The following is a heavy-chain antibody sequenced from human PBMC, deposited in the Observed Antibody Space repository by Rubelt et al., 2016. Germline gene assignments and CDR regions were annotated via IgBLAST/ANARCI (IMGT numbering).Heavy chain of an antibody. CDR1: GGSISSGGYY. J-gene: IGHJ3*02. CDR2: IYYSGST. V-gene: IGHV4-31*03. D-gene: IGHD4-17*01. CDR3: ARHIKTTVTTGYAFDI. Sequence: QVQLQESGPGLVKPSQTLSLTCTVSGGSISSGGYYWSWIRQHPGKGLEWIGYIYYSGSTYYNPSFKSRVTISVDTSKNQFSLKLSSVTAADTAVYYCARHIKTTVTTGYAFDIWGQGTMVTVSS.